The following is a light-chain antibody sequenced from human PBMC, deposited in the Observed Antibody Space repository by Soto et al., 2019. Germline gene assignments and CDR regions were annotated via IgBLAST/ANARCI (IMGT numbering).Light chain of an antibody. J-gene: IGKJ2*01. CDR2: GAS. CDR1: QSVSSN. V-gene: IGKV3-15*01. CDR3: QQYNNWYT. Sequence: EIVMTQSPATLSVSPGERATISCRASQSVSSNLAWYQQKPGQAPRLLIYGASTRATGIPARFSGSGSGTEFTLTISSLQSEDLAVYYCQQYNNWYTFGQGTKLEIK.